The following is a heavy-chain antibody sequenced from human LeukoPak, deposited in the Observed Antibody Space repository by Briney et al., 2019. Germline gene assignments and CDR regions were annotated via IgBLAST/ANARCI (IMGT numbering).Heavy chain of an antibody. D-gene: IGHD3-22*01. J-gene: IGHJ4*02. CDR1: GFTFSSYA. V-gene: IGHV3-21*01. Sequence: GGSLRLSCEASGFTFSSYAMSWVRQAPGKGLEWVSSISSSSSYIYYADSVKGRFTISRDNAKNSLYLQMNSLRAEDTAVYYCARGGYYDSSGYYYVQLPSDYWGQGTLVTVSS. CDR2: ISSSSSYI. CDR3: ARGGYYDSSGYYYVQLPSDY.